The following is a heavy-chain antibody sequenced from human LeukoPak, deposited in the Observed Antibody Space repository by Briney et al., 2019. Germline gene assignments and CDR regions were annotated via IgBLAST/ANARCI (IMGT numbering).Heavy chain of an antibody. Sequence: SETLSLTCTVSGGSIGSSSYYWGWIRQPPGKGLEWIGSIYYSGSTYYNPSLKSRVTISVDTSKNQFSLKLSSVTAADTAVYYCARRPMSRYCSGGSCYPTRGGFDYWGQGTLVTVSS. CDR2: IYYSGST. CDR1: GGSIGSSSYY. CDR3: ARRPMSRYCSGGSCYPTRGGFDY. D-gene: IGHD2-15*01. J-gene: IGHJ4*02. V-gene: IGHV4-39*01.